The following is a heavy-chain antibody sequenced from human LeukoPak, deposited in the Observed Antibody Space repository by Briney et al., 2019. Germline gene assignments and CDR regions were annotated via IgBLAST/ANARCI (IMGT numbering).Heavy chain of an antibody. V-gene: IGHV4-34*01. J-gene: IGHJ4*02. D-gene: IGHD3-22*01. Sequence: KPSETLSLTCAVYGGSFSGYYWSWIRQPPRKGLEWIGEINHSGSTNYNPSLKSRVTISVDTSKNQFSLKLSSVTAADTAVYYCASEPPGYDSSGYYYGSLVYWGQGTLVTVSS. CDR3: ASEPPGYDSSGYYYGSLVY. CDR2: INHSGST. CDR1: GGSFSGYY.